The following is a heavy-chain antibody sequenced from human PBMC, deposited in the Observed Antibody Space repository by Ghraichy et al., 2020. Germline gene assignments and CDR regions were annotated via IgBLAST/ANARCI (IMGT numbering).Heavy chain of an antibody. Sequence: SQTLSLTCAVYGGSFSGYYWSWIRQPPGKGLEWMGEINHSGSTNYNPSLKSRVTISVDTSKNQFSLKLSSVTAADTAVYYCARSPYDFWSGYYSHFDYWGQGTLVTVSS. CDR1: GGSFSGYY. J-gene: IGHJ4*02. V-gene: IGHV4-34*01. D-gene: IGHD3-3*01. CDR2: INHSGST. CDR3: ARSPYDFWSGYYSHFDY.